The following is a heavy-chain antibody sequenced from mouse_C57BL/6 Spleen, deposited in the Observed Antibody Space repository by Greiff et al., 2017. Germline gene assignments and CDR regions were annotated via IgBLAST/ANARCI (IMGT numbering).Heavy chain of an antibody. CDR2: IDPSDSYT. CDR3: ARRSGWLLHYVDD. CDR1: GYTFTSYW. V-gene: IGHV1-69*01. D-gene: IGHD2-3*01. Sequence: VQLQQPGAELVMPGASVKLSCKASGYTFTSYWMHWVKQRPGQGLEWIGEIDPSDSYTNYNQKFKGKSTLTVDKSSSAAYMQLSSLTSEDSAVYYCARRSGWLLHYVDDWGQGTTLTVSS. J-gene: IGHJ2*01.